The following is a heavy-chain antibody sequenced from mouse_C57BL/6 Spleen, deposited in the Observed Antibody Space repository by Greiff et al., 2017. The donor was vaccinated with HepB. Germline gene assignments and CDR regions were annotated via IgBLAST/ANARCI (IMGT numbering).Heavy chain of an antibody. J-gene: IGHJ2*01. V-gene: IGHV1-81*01. CDR2: IYPRSGNT. D-gene: IGHD2-3*01. CDR3: ARRFDGYYVNYFDY. CDR1: GYTFTSYG. Sequence: VQLQQSGAELARPGASVKLSCKASGYTFTSYGISWVKQRTGQGLEWIGEIYPRSGNTYYNEKFKGKATLTADKSTSTAYMELRSLTSEDSAVYFCARRFDGYYVNYFDYWGQGTTLTDSS.